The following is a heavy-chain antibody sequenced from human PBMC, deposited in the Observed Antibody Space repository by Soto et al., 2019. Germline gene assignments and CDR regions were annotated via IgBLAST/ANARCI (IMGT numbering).Heavy chain of an antibody. CDR3: ARVTVVPAAIPHELRNWYFDL. J-gene: IGHJ2*01. CDR1: GFTFTTNT. CDR2: VLYDGTNK. V-gene: IGHV3-30-3*01. D-gene: IGHD2-2*02. Sequence: QVKVVESGGGVVQPGRSMRLSCAASGFTFTTNTMHWVRQAPGKGLEWVAVVLYDGTNKYYAASVKGRFTISRDSSKNTLYLQMNSLRLEYTAVYYCARVTVVPAAIPHELRNWYFDLWGRGTLVTVSS.